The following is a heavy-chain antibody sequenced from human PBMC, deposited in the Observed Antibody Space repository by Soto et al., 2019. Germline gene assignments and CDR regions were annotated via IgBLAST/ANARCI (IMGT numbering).Heavy chain of an antibody. CDR1: GGSISINSYY. CDR3: ARSPIWATTYYFDS. Sequence: SETLSLTCTVSGGSISINSYYWGWIRQPPGKGLEWIGSIFHSANAYHNPSLKSRVTIFADTSKNQFSLKLTSVTAADTAVYYCARSPIWATTYYFDSWGHGTLVTVSS. CDR2: IFHSANA. V-gene: IGHV4-39*01. J-gene: IGHJ4*01. D-gene: IGHD4-17*01.